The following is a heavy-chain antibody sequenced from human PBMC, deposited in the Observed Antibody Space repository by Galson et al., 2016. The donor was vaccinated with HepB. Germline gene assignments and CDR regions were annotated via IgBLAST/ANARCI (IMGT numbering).Heavy chain of an antibody. CDR1: GFTFSSYV. CDR2: MSFDGGTK. CDR3: AREQWIRTLGGALHF. Sequence: SLRLSCAASGFTFSSYVFHWVRQAPGKGLEWVALMSFDGGTKSYADSVKGRFTISRDTSKNTLHLQLNSLRPEDTAIYYCAREQWIRTLGGALHFWGQGAPVTVSS. V-gene: IGHV3-30*04. D-gene: IGHD3-16*01. J-gene: IGHJ4*02.